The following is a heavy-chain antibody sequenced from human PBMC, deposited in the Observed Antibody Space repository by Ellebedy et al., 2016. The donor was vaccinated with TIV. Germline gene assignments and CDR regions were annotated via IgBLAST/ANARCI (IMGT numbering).Heavy chain of an antibody. Sequence: GESLKISCAASGFTFSSYSMNWVRQAPGKGLEWVSYISSSSSTIYYADSVEGRFTISRDNARNSLYLQMNSLRAEDTAVYYCARDNTNPRSAFDIWGQGTMVTVSS. CDR3: ARDNTNPRSAFDI. V-gene: IGHV3-48*04. J-gene: IGHJ3*02. CDR1: GFTFSSYS. CDR2: ISSSSSTI.